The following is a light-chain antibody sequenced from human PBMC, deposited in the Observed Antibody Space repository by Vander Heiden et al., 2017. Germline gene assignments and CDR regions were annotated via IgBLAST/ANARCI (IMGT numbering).Light chain of an antibody. CDR2: GAS. CDR1: QSVTRY. J-gene: IGKJ4*01. V-gene: IGKV3-11*01. CDR3: HQRSNWPRT. Sequence: EIVLTQTPATLSLSPGETSTLSCRASQSVTRYLAWYQQKPGQAPRLLIYGASNRATGIPARFSGSACGTDFTLTISSLEPEDFAVYYCHQRSNWPRTFGGGTKVEIK.